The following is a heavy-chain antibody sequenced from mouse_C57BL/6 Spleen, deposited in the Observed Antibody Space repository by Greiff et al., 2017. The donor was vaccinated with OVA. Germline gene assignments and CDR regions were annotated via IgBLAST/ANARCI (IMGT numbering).Heavy chain of an antibody. J-gene: IGHJ4*01. D-gene: IGHD1-1*01. V-gene: IGHV1-85*01. CDR1: GYTFTSYD. Sequence: QVQLQQSGPELVKPGASVKLSCKASGYTFTSYDINWVKQRPGQGLEWIGWIYPRDGSTKYNEKFKGKATLTVDTSSSTAYMELHSLTSEDSAVYFCARDVGNYYGSAMDYWGQGTSVTVSS. CDR3: ARDVGNYYGSAMDY. CDR2: IYPRDGST.